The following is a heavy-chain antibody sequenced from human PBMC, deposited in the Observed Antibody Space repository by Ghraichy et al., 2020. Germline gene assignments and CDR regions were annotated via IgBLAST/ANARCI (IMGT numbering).Heavy chain of an antibody. V-gene: IGHV1-46*03. J-gene: IGHJ6*03. CDR1: GYTFSTSD. CDR2: INPSGGST. Sequence: ASVKVSCKTAGYTFSTSDMHSVRLAPRQRQKRIGIINPSGGSTNYAQKFQGRVTMTRDTSTSTVYMELSSLRSEDTAVYYCTTPTVGPYYYMDVWGKG. D-gene: IGHD1-26*01. CDR3: TTPTVGPYYYMDV.